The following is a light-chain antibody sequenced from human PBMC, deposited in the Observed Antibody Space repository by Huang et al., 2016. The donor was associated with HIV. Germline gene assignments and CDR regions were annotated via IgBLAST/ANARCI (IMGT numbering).Light chain of an antibody. Sequence: ERVMRQSPATLSVSPGERATLSCRASQSVSSNLAWYQQKPGQAPRLLIYGVSTRATGIPARFSGSGSGTECTLTISSLQSEDFAVYYCQQYNSWPLTFGGGTKVEIK. CDR2: GVS. CDR3: QQYNSWPLT. V-gene: IGKV3-15*01. CDR1: QSVSSN. J-gene: IGKJ4*01.